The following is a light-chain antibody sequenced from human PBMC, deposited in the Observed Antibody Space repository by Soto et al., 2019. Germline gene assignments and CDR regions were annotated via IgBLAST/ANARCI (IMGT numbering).Light chain of an antibody. CDR3: QQYSSSPYT. Sequence: EIQLTQSPGTLSLSPGERATLSCRASQSISNNYLAWYQKKPGRAPRLLIYAASSKATGIPDRFSGSGSGTEFTLTISRLETEDFAVYYCQQYSSSPYTFGQGTKLEIK. J-gene: IGKJ2*01. CDR2: AAS. CDR1: QSISNNY. V-gene: IGKV3-20*01.